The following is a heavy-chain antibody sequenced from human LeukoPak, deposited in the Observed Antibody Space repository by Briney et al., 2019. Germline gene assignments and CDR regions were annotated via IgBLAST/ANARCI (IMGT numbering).Heavy chain of an antibody. Sequence: SETLSLTCAVYGGSFSGYYWSWIRQPPGKGLEWIGEINHSGSTNYNPSLKSRVTISVDTSKNQFSLKLSSVTAADTAVYYCARGGGQQLLGWFDPWGQGTLVTVSS. CDR1: GGSFSGYY. CDR2: INHSGST. CDR3: ARGGGQQLLGWFDP. D-gene: IGHD6-13*01. V-gene: IGHV4-34*01. J-gene: IGHJ5*02.